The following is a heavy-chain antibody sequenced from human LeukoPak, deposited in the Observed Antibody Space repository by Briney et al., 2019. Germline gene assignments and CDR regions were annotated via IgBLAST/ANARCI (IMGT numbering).Heavy chain of an antibody. CDR2: IYPGDSDT. Sequence: GESLQISCQGSGSSFTSYWIGWVRQMPGKGLEWMGIIYPGDSDTRYSPSFQGQVTISADKSISTAYLQWSSLKASDTAMYYCARLYYDFWSGYDWFDPWGQGTLVTVSS. CDR1: GSSFTSYW. J-gene: IGHJ5*02. CDR3: ARLYYDFWSGYDWFDP. D-gene: IGHD3-3*01. V-gene: IGHV5-51*01.